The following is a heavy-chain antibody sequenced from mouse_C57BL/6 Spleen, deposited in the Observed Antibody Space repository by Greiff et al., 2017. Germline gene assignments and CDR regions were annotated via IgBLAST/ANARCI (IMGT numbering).Heavy chain of an antibody. CDR3: ARPHYYGSSSYWYFDV. V-gene: IGHV5-15*01. J-gene: IGHJ1*03. D-gene: IGHD1-1*01. Sequence: EVHLVESGGGLVQPGGSLKLSCAASGFNISDYGMAWVRQAPRKGPEWVAFISNLAYSIYYADTVTGRFTISRENAKNTLSLEMSSLRSEDTAMYYCARPHYYGSSSYWYFDVWGTGTTVTVSS. CDR1: GFNISDYG. CDR2: ISNLAYSI.